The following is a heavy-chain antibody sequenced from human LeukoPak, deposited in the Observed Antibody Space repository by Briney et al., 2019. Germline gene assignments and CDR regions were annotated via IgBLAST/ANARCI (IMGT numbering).Heavy chain of an antibody. D-gene: IGHD2-15*01. CDR1: GYTFSSYG. J-gene: IGHJ4*02. CDR3: ARDCTGGGCYSIY. V-gene: IGHV1-18*01. CDR2: ISAYNGNT. Sequence: ASMKVSCKASGYTFSSYGISWVRQAPGQGLEWMGWISAYNGNTDYAQKFQGRVTMTTDTSTSTAYTELRSLRSDDTAVYYCARDCTGGGCYSIYWGQGTLATVSS.